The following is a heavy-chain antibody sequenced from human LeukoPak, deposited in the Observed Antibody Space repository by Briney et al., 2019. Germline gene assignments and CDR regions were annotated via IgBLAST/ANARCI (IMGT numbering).Heavy chain of an antibody. CDR1: GFTFSSYS. CDR2: ISSSNTYI. CDR3: ARGYDTGGYWGPGGYYGMDV. V-gene: IGHV3-21*01. D-gene: IGHD3-22*01. Sequence: GGSLRLSCAASGFTFSSYSMNWVRQAPGKGLEWVSSISSSNTYIYYADSVKGRFTISRDNAKNSLYLQMNTLRAEYTAVYYCARGYDTGGYWGPGGYYGMDVWGQGTTVTVSS. J-gene: IGHJ6*02.